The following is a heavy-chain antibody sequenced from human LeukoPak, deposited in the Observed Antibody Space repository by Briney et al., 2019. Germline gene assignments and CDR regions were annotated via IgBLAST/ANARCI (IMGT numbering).Heavy chain of an antibody. CDR1: GFTVSSNY. J-gene: IGHJ5*02. CDR2: IYSGGST. V-gene: IGHV3-53*01. D-gene: IGHD3-10*01. Sequence: GGSLRLSCAASGFTVSSNYMSWVRQAPGQGLEWVSVIYSGGSTYYADSVKGRFTISRDNSNNTLYLQMNSLRAEDTAVYYCAGITMVRGVITWGQGTLVTVSS. CDR3: AGITMVRGVIT.